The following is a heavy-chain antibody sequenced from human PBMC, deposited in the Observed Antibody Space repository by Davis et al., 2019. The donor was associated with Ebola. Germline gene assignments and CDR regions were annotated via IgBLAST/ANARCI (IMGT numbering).Heavy chain of an antibody. Sequence: PGGSLRLSCTVSGGSTSSYYWSWIRQPPGEGLEWIGEINHSGSTNYNPSLKSRVTISVDTSKNQFSLKLSSVTAADTAVYYCARGEYYYDSSGYYSYWYFDLWGRGTLVTVSS. CDR2: INHSGST. CDR3: ARGEYYYDSSGYYSYWYFDL. V-gene: IGHV4-59*12. J-gene: IGHJ2*01. CDR1: GGSTSSYY. D-gene: IGHD3-22*01.